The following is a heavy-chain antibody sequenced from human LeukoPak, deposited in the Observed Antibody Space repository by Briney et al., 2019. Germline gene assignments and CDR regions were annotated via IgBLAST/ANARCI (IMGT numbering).Heavy chain of an antibody. CDR1: GFGFSSYG. CDR2: VSYDGRAT. V-gene: IGHV3-30*03. CDR3: ASLGYNSWYAFDY. D-gene: IGHD2/OR15-2a*01. J-gene: IGHJ4*02. Sequence: GRSLRLSCAASGFGFSSYGMHWVRRGPGKGLEWVAVVSYDGRATYYADSVKGRFTISRDNAKNTLYLQMNSLRAEDTAVYYCASLGYNSWYAFDYWGQGTLVTVSS.